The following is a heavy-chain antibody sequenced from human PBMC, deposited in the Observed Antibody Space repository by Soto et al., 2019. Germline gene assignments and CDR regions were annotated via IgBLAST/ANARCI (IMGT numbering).Heavy chain of an antibody. D-gene: IGHD5-18*01. Sequence: QVQRVQSGAEVKNPGASVKVSCKASGYTFTSYGISWVRQAPGQGLEWMGWISAYNGNTNYAQKLQGRVTMTTDTSTSTAYMELRSLRSDDTAVYYCASSLLVGYGLEGESDWGQGTLVTVSS. CDR3: ASSLLVGYGLEGESD. J-gene: IGHJ4*02. CDR2: ISAYNGNT. CDR1: GYTFTSYG. V-gene: IGHV1-18*01.